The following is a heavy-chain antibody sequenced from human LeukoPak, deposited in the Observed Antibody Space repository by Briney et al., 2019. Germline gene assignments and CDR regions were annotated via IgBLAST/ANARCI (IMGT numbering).Heavy chain of an antibody. D-gene: IGHD2-2*01. J-gene: IGHJ3*02. CDR2: IKQDGSEK. Sequence: GGSLRLSCAASGFTFSSYSMNWVRQAPGKGLEWVANIKQDGSEKYYVDSVKGRFTISRDNAKNSLYLQMNSLRAEDTALYYCAKDLTRGAFDIWGQGTMVTVSS. CDR1: GFTFSSYS. CDR3: AKDLTRGAFDI. V-gene: IGHV3-7*03.